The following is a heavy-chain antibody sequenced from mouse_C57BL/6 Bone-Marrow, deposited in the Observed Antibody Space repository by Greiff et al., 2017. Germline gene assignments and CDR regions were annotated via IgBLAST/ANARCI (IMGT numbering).Heavy chain of an antibody. V-gene: IGHV5-6*01. CDR1: GFTFSSYG. CDR3: ARRVWLLRYWYFDV. D-gene: IGHD2-3*01. J-gene: IGHJ1*03. Sequence: DVQLVESGGDLVKPGGSLKLSCAASGFTFSSYGMSWVRQTPDKGLEWVANISSGGSYTYYPDSVKGRFTISRDNAKNTLYLQMSSRKSEATAMYYCARRVWLLRYWYFDVWGTGTTVTVSS. CDR2: ISSGGSYT.